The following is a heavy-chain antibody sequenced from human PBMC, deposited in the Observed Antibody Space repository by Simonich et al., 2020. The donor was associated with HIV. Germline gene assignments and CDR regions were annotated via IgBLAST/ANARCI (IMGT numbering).Heavy chain of an antibody. V-gene: IGHV4-38-2*01. D-gene: IGHD2-15*01. CDR3: ARGPAPAVSGGWGVNWFDP. Sequence: QVQLQESGPGLVKPSETLSLTCAVSGYYISSGYYWGWIRQPPGKGREGIASYQVGSTYYNPSHTTRVNISVDTSKNPLSLKLSSVTAADTAFYYCARGPAPAVSGGWGVNWFDPWGQGTLVTVSS. CDR1: GYYISSGYY. J-gene: IGHJ5*02. CDR2: YQVGST.